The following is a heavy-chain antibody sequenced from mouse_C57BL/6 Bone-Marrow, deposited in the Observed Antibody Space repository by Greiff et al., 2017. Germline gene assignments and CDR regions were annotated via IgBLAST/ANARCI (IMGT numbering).Heavy chain of an antibody. D-gene: IGHD1-1*02. V-gene: IGHV1-81*01. J-gene: IGHJ3*01. CDR1: GYPFTSYG. Sequence: VKLQESGAELARPGASVKLSCKASGYPFTSYGISWVKQRTGQGLEWIGEIYPRSGNTYYNEKFKGKATLTADKSSSTAYMELRSLTSEDSAVYFCARYGAYWGQGTLVTVSA. CDR3: ARYGAY. CDR2: IYPRSGNT.